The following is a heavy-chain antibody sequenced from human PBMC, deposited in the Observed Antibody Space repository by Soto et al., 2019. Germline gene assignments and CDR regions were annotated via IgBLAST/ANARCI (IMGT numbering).Heavy chain of an antibody. Sequence: EMQLLESGGGSIQPGGSLRLSCAASGFTFSSYAMSWVRQAPGKGLDWVATISGDDSRTYYPDSVKGRFTISRDNSKNSVSQQMSSLRAEDTAVDYCAKEAPVAYFDFCGQGTLVTVSS. J-gene: IGHJ4*02. D-gene: IGHD2-15*01. V-gene: IGHV3-23*01. CDR1: GFTFSSYA. CDR2: ISGDDSRT. CDR3: AKEAPVAYFDF.